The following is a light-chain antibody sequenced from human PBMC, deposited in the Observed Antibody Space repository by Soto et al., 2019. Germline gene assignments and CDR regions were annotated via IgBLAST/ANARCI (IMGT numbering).Light chain of an antibody. CDR2: KAS. CDR3: QHYNSYSEA. CDR1: QTIMSW. Sequence: DIQMTQSPSTLSGSVGDRVTITCRASQTIMSWLAWYQQKPGKAPKLLIYKASTLKSGVPSRFSGSGSGTEFTLTISSLQPGDFATYYCQHYNSYSEAFGQGTKVDI. V-gene: IGKV1-5*03. J-gene: IGKJ1*01.